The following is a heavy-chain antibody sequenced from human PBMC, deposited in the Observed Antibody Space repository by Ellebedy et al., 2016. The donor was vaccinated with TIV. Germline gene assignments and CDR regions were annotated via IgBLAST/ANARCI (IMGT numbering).Heavy chain of an antibody. Sequence: GESLKISCAASGFTFSSYAMSWVRQAPGKGLEWVSAISGSGGSTYYADSVKGRFTISRDNSKNTLYLQMNSLRAEDTAVYYCAREGGYSGYENFDYWGQGTLVTVSS. CDR3: AREGGYSGYENFDY. V-gene: IGHV3-23*01. CDR1: GFTFSSYA. D-gene: IGHD5-12*01. J-gene: IGHJ4*02. CDR2: ISGSGGST.